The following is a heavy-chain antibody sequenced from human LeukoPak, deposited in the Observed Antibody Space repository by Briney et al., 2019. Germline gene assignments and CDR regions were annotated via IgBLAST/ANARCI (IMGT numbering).Heavy chain of an antibody. CDR1: GGSISSGGYY. V-gene: IGHV4-31*03. J-gene: IGHJ4*02. CDR3: ARSRSSSGWPFDY. CDR2: IYYSGST. Sequence: PSETLSLTCTVSGGSISSGGYYWSWIRQHPGKGLEWIGYIYYSGSTYYNPSLKSRVTISVDTSKNQFSLKLSSVTAADTAVYYCARSRSSSGWPFDYWGQGTLVTVSS. D-gene: IGHD6-19*01.